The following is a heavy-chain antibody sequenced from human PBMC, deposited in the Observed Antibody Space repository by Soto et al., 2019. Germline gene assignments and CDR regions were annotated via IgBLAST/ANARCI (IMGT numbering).Heavy chain of an antibody. J-gene: IGHJ4*02. CDR1: GFTFSTYW. Sequence: EVQLVESGGGLVQPGGSPRLSCAASGFTFSTYWRTWVRQPPGKGLEWVANMDQDGSETYYVDSVRGRFTVSRDNAKNSRDLQMNSLRVEDTAVYYCVCGGTFFIYWGQGTLVTVSP. V-gene: IGHV3-7*01. D-gene: IGHD3-16*01. CDR3: VCGGTFFIY. CDR2: MDQDGSET.